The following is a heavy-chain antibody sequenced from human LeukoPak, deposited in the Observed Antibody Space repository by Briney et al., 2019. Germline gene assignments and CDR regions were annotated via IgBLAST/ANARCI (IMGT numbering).Heavy chain of an antibody. CDR2: SNSDGSWT. V-gene: IGHV3-74*01. Sequence: GGPLRLSCAASGNYWMHWVRQAPGKGVVWVSHSNSDGSWTSYADSVKGRFTISKANAKNTVYLQMNSLRAEDTAVYYCARGGSRHDFLGFDYWGQGTLVTVSS. CDR3: ARGGSRHDFLGFDY. CDR1: GNYW. D-gene: IGHD3-3*01. J-gene: IGHJ4*02.